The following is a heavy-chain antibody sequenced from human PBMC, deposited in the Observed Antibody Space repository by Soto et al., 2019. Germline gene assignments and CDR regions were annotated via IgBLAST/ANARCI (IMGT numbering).Heavy chain of an antibody. CDR3: ARDGTNPPDVIDY. CDR2: ISYDGSNK. J-gene: IGHJ4*02. V-gene: IGHV3-30-3*01. Sequence: PGGSLRLSCAASGFTFSSYAMHCVREAPGKGLEWVAVISYDGSNKYYADSVKGRFTISRDNSKNTLYLQMNSLRAEDTAVYYCARDGTNPPDVIDYWGQGTLVTVSP. D-gene: IGHD1-26*01. CDR1: GFTFSSYA.